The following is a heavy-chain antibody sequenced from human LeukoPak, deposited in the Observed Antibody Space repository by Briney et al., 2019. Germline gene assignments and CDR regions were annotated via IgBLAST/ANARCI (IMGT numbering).Heavy chain of an antibody. CDR2: INPNSGGT. D-gene: IGHD3-3*01. CDR1: GYTFTGYY. V-gene: IGHV1-2*02. J-gene: IGHJ5*02. Sequence: ASVKVSCKASGYTFTGYYMHWVRQAPGQGLEWMGWINPNSGGTNYAQKFQGRVTMTRHTSISTAYMELSRLRSDDTAVYYCARALRVAVSGYYNWFDPGAREPWSPSPQ. CDR3: ARALRVAVSGYYNWFDP.